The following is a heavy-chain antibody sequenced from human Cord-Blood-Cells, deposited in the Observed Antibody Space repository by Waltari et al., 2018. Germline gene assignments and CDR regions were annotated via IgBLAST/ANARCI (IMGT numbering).Heavy chain of an antibody. CDR3: AKGPRYSSSSN. Sequence: EVQLLESGGGLVQPGGSLRLSCAASGFTFSSYAMSWVRQAPGKGLGGVSAISGSGGSTYYADSVKGRFTISRDNSKNTLYLQMNSLRAEDTAVYYCAKGPRYSSSSNWGQGTLVTVSS. D-gene: IGHD6-6*01. V-gene: IGHV3-23*01. CDR1: GFTFSSYA. J-gene: IGHJ4*02. CDR2: ISGSGGST.